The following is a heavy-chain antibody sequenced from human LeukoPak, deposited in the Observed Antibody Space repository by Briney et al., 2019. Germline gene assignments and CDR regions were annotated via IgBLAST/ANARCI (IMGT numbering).Heavy chain of an antibody. CDR1: GFTFSNAW. J-gene: IGHJ4*02. V-gene: IGHV3-15*01. CDR2: IKSKTDGGST. Sequence: TPGGSLRLSCAASGFTFSNAWMSWVRQAPGKGLEWVGRIKSKTDGGSTDYAAPVKGRFTISRDNSKNTLYLQMNSLRAEDTAVYYCAKDLLYGDYADYWGQGTLVTVSS. CDR3: AKDLLYGDYADY. D-gene: IGHD4-17*01.